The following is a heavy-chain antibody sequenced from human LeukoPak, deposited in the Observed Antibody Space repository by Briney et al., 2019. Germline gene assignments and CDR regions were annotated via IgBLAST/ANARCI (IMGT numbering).Heavy chain of an antibody. Sequence: SETLSLTCTVSGGSISSSSYDWGWIRQPPGKGLEWIGSIYYSGSTYYNPSLKSRVTISVDTSKNQFSLKLSSVTAADTAVYYCARHAAYYDFWSGYYELRYFDYWGQGTLVTVSS. CDR2: IYYSGST. V-gene: IGHV4-39*01. D-gene: IGHD3-3*01. CDR1: GGSISSSSYD. CDR3: ARHAAYYDFWSGYYELRYFDY. J-gene: IGHJ4*02.